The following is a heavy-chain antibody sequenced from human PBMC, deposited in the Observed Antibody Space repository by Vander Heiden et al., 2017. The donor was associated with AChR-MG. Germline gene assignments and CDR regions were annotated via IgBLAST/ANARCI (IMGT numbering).Heavy chain of an antibody. CDR3: ARHYDFWSGYRLNWFDP. CDR1: GGSISSSSYY. D-gene: IGHD3-3*01. CDR2: IYYSGST. Sequence: QLQLQESGPGLVKPSETLSLTCTVSGGSISSSSYYWGWIRQPPGKGLEWIGSIYYSGSTYYNPSLKSRVTISVDTSKNQFSLKLSSVTAADTAVYYCARHYDFWSGYRLNWFDPWGQGTLVTVSS. J-gene: IGHJ5*02. V-gene: IGHV4-39*01.